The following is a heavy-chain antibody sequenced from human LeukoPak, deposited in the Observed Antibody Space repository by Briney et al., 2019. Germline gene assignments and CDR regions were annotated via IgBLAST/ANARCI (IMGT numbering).Heavy chain of an antibody. J-gene: IGHJ3*02. D-gene: IGHD3-3*01. V-gene: IGHV3-9*01. CDR2: ISWNSGSI. Sequence: GRSLRLSCAASGFTFDDYAMHWVRQAPGKGLEWVSGISWNSGSIVYADSVKGRFTISRDNAKNYLYLQMNSLRAEDTALYYCAKDINDFWSGYYEDDAFDIWGQGTMVTVSS. CDR3: AKDINDFWSGYYEDDAFDI. CDR1: GFTFDDYA.